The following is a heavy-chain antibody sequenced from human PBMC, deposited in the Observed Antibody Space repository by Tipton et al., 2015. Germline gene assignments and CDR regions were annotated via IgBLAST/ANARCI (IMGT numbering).Heavy chain of an antibody. CDR1: GFTFSSYS. V-gene: IGHV3-21*01. Sequence: SLRLSCAASGFTFSSYSMNWVRQAPGKGLEWVSSISSSSSYIYYADSVKGRFTISRDNAKNSLYLQMNSLRAEDTAVYYCARDHGGNTDYWGQGSRLTAPS. J-gene: IGHJ4*02. CDR3: ARDHGGNTDY. D-gene: IGHD3-10*01. CDR2: ISSSSSYI.